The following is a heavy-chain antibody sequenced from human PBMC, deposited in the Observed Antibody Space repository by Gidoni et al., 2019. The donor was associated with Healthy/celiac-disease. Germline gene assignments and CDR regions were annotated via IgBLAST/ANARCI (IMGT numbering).Heavy chain of an antibody. D-gene: IGHD1-26*01. J-gene: IGHJ4*02. CDR1: GGSFSGYY. CDR2: INHSGST. Sequence: QVQLQQWGAGLLKPSETLSLTCAVYGGSFSGYYWSWIRQPPGKGLEWIGEINHSGSTNYNPSLKSRVTISVDTSKNQFSLKLSSVTAADTAVYYCARDEGATGFDYWGQGTLVTVSS. CDR3: ARDEGATGFDY. V-gene: IGHV4-34*01.